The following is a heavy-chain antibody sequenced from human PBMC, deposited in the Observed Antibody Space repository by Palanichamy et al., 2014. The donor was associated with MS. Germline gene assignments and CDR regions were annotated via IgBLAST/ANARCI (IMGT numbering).Heavy chain of an antibody. CDR3: ARSACTSCYTNY. V-gene: IGHV5-51*01. J-gene: IGHJ4*02. Sequence: IYPGDSDTRYSPSFQGQVTISADKSISTAYLQWRSLKASDTAMYYCARSACTSCYTNYWGQGTLVTVSS. D-gene: IGHD2-2*02. CDR2: IYPGDSDT.